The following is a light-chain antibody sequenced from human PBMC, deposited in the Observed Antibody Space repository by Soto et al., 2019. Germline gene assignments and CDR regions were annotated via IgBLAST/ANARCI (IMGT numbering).Light chain of an antibody. Sequence: EIVLTQSPGTLSLSPGEGATLSCRASQTVSSSFLAWYQQKAGQAPRLLIYGASSRATGIPDRFSGSGSGTDFTLTITRLEPEDFAVYSCQQYGSSPGTFGQGTKVEI. CDR3: QQYGSSPGT. V-gene: IGKV3-20*01. CDR1: QTVSSSF. CDR2: GAS. J-gene: IGKJ1*01.